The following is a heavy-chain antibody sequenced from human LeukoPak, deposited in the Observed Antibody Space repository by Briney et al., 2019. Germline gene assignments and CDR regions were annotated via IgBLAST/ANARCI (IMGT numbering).Heavy chain of an antibody. J-gene: IGHJ3*01. CDR2: INPNSGGT. CDR1: GYTFTGYY. Sequence: ASVRDSCKASGYTFTGYYMHWVRQAPGQGLEWMGWINPNSGGTNYAQKFQGRVAMTRDTSISTAYMELRRLRSDDTAVYYCARDLGFSSPALNAFDFWGQGTMVTVSS. D-gene: IGHD2-2*01. V-gene: IGHV1-2*02. CDR3: ARDLGFSSPALNAFDF.